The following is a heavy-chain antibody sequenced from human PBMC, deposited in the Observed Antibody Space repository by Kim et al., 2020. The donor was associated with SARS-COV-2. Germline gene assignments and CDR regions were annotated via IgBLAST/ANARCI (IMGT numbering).Heavy chain of an antibody. D-gene: IGHD6-13*01. CDR2: FYAGNDI. V-gene: IGHV3-66*02. CDR3: ARAHGYTRWDNWFDP. CDR1: GFTVSSTS. Sequence: GGSLRLSCVVSGFTVSSTSMSWVRQAPGKGLQCVSIFYAGNDIYYADFVKGRFTISRDNSKNTLYLEMSNLKPDDTGIYFCARAHGYTRWDNWFDPWGQGTLVTVSS. J-gene: IGHJ5*02.